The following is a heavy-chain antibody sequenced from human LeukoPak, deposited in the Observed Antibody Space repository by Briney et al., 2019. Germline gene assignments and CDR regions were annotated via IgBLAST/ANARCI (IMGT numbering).Heavy chain of an antibody. J-gene: IGHJ4*02. CDR1: GGYISSGGYC. D-gene: IGHD2-2*01. CDR2: IYYSGST. Sequence: SQTLSLTCTVSGGYISSGGYCWSWIRQPPGKGLEWIGYIYYSGSTYYNPSLKSRVTISVDRSKNQFSLKLSSVTAADTAVYYCAREWAIVVVPAATRFDYWGQGTLVTVSS. V-gene: IGHV4-30-2*01. CDR3: AREWAIVVVPAATRFDY.